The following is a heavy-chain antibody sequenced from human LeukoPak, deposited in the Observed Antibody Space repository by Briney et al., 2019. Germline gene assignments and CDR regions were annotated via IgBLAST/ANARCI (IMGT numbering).Heavy chain of an antibody. V-gene: IGHV3-33*06. Sequence: QPGRSLRLSCAASGFTFSSYGMCWVRQAPGKGLEWVAVIWYDGSNKYYADSVKGRFTISRDNSKNTLYLQMNSLRAEDTAVYYCAKSQGDYHDAFNIWGQGTMVTVSS. D-gene: IGHD4-17*01. CDR2: IWYDGSNK. CDR3: AKSQGDYHDAFNI. CDR1: GFTFSSYG. J-gene: IGHJ3*02.